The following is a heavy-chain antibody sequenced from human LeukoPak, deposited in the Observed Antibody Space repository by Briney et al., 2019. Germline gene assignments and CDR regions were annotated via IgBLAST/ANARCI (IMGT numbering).Heavy chain of an antibody. CDR1: GGSFSGYY. V-gene: IGHV4-34*01. Sequence: PSETLSLTCAVYGGSFSGYYWSWIRQPPGKGLEWIGEINHSGSTNYNPSLKSRVTISVDTSKNQFSLKLSSVTAADTAVYYCARVGTVLRYFVRASAFDIWGQGTMVTVSS. J-gene: IGHJ3*02. D-gene: IGHD3-9*01. CDR2: INHSGST. CDR3: ARVGTVLRYFVRASAFDI.